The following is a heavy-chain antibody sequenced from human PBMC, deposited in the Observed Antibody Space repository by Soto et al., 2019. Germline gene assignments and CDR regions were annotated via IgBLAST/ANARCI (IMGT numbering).Heavy chain of an antibody. D-gene: IGHD6-19*01. CDR1: GFPFSSYP. CDR2: ISAGGDSI. V-gene: IGHV3-23*01. CDR3: AKDHGYAGGWHTPYYFDS. J-gene: IGHJ4*02. Sequence: EVQLLESGGSLKQPGGSLRLSCAASGFPFSSYPMSWSRRAPGKGREGVSSISAGGDSIEYADSVKGRFTITRDNSKNTLYLQMNSLRAADTAVYYCAKDHGYAGGWHTPYYFDSWGKGTLVTVSS.